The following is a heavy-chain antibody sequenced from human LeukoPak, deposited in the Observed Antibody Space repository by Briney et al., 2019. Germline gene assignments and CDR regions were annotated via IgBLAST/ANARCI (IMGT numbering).Heavy chain of an antibody. V-gene: IGHV1-69*05. J-gene: IGHJ4*02. CDR1: GGTFSSYA. CDR3: ARVESGGRYYFDY. CDR2: IIPIFGTA. D-gene: IGHD6-19*01. Sequence: SVKVSCKASGGTFSSYAISWVRQAPGQGLEWMGGIIPIFGTANYAQKFQGRVTITRDTSASTAYMELSSLRSEDTAVYYCARVESGGRYYFDYWGQGTLVTVSS.